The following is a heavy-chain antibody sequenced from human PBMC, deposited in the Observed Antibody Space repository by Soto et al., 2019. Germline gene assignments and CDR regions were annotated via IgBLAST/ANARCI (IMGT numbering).Heavy chain of an antibody. CDR1: GYTFTSYY. J-gene: IGHJ6*02. Sequence: GASVKVSCKASGYTFTSYYMHWVRQAPGQGLEWMGIINPSGGSTSYAQKFQGRVTMTRDTSTSTVYMELSSLRSEDTAVYYCARAYSSSLRDYYYYYGMDVWGQGTTVTVSS. V-gene: IGHV1-46*01. D-gene: IGHD6-6*01. CDR2: INPSGGST. CDR3: ARAYSSSLRDYYYYYGMDV.